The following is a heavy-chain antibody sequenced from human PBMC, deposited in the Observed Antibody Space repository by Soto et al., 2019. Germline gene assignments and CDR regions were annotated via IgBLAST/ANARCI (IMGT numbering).Heavy chain of an antibody. D-gene: IGHD3-22*01. Sequence: PGGSLRLSCADSGFRFSSYSMSWVRQTPGKGLEWVAAITATGDRTYYADSVTGRFTISRDNSKKTHYLQMTSLRAEDTAMYYCATMNGYFEYWGKGTQVTVSS. CDR2: ITATGDRT. J-gene: IGHJ4*02. CDR1: GFRFSSYS. CDR3: ATMNGYFEY. V-gene: IGHV3-23*01.